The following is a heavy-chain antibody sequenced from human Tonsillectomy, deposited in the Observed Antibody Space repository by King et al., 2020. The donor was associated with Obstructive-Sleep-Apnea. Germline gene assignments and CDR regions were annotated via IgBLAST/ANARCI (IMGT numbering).Heavy chain of an antibody. Sequence: QLVQSGAEVKKPGASVKVSCKASGYTFTSYGISWVRQAPGQGLEWMGWISAYNGNTNYAQKLQGRVTMTTDTSTSTAYMELRSLRSDDTAVYYCARAAPMITFGGVIVGYVDYWGQGTLVTVSS. CDR2: ISAYNGNT. D-gene: IGHD3-16*02. J-gene: IGHJ4*02. CDR1: GYTFTSYG. CDR3: ARAAPMITFGGVIVGYVDY. V-gene: IGHV1-18*01.